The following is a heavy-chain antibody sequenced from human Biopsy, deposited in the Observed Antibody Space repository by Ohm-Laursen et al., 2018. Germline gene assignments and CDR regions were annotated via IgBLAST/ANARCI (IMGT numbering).Heavy chain of an antibody. V-gene: IGHV3-30*18. Sequence: SLRLSCSASGFTLSNYGMHWVRQAPGRGLEWVAAVSSDGKNKHYADSVQGRFTISRDNSRDTVDLQMNSLRAEDTAVYYCAKGLYSGSYYYDSWGQGTLVTVSS. D-gene: IGHD1-26*01. CDR3: AKGLYSGSYYYDS. CDR2: VSSDGKNK. CDR1: GFTLSNYG. J-gene: IGHJ4*02.